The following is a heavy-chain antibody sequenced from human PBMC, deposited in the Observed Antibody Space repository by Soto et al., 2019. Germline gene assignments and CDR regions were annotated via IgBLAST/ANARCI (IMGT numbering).Heavy chain of an antibody. J-gene: IGHJ5*02. CDR2: IYYIGST. CDR1: GGSVSSGSYY. CDR3: ARDRDDWFDP. D-gene: IGHD2-21*02. Sequence: PSGTLSITCTVSGGSVSSGSYYWSWIRQPPGKGLEWIGYIYYIGSTNYNPSLKSRVTISVDTSKNQFSLKLSSVTAADTAVYYCARDRDDWFDPWGQGTLVTVSS. V-gene: IGHV4-61*01.